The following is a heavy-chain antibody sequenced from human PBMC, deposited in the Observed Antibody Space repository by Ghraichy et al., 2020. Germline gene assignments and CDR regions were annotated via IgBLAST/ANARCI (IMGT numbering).Heavy chain of an antibody. CDR3: ARESSCSSTSCYTSYYYYYGMDV. CDR2: IYYSGST. Sequence: SETLSLTCTVSGGSISRYYWSWIRQPPGKGLEWIGYIYYSGSTNYNPSLKSRVTISVDTSKNQFSLKLSSVTAADTAVYYCARESSCSSTSCYTSYYYYYGMDVWGQGTTVTVSS. J-gene: IGHJ6*02. D-gene: IGHD2-2*02. CDR1: GGSISRYY. V-gene: IGHV4-59*01.